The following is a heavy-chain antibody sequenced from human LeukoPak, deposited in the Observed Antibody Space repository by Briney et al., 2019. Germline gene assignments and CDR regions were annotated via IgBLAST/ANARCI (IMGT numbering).Heavy chain of an antibody. CDR2: IYGGGTT. Sequence: GGSLRLSCAVSGITVSSYYMSWVRQAPGKGLEWVSIIYGGGTTYYTDSVKGRFTISRDSSKNTVYLQMNSLRAEDTAVCFCAKLTDFWGRGTLVTVSS. CDR1: GITVSSYY. D-gene: IGHD3-9*01. J-gene: IGHJ2*01. CDR3: AKLTDF. V-gene: IGHV3-53*01.